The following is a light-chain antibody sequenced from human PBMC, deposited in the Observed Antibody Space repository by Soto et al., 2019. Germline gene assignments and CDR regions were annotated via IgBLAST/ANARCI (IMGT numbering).Light chain of an antibody. CDR1: SSDIGSYNY. CDR3: SSYTSRSTLCV. V-gene: IGLV2-14*01. Sequence: QSALTQPASVSGSPGQSITISCTGTSSDIGSYNYVSWYQQYPDKAPKLMIYEVSNRPSGVSDRFSGFKSGNTASLAISGLQSEDEADYYCSSYTSRSTLCVFGSGTKVTVL. CDR2: EVS. J-gene: IGLJ1*01.